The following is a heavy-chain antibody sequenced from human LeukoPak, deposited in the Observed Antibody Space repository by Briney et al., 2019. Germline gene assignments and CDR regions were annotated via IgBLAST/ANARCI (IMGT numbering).Heavy chain of an antibody. V-gene: IGHV3-23*01. CDR1: GFTFSSHA. CDR3: ARDFWDDFEYFDL. CDR2: VNGSGSST. J-gene: IGHJ2*01. D-gene: IGHD3-3*01. Sequence: GGSLRLSCAASGFTFSSHAMSWVRQAPGKGLEWVSAVNGSGSSTYYADSVKGRVSISRDNSKNTLYLQMNSLRVEDTALYYCARDFWDDFEYFDLWGRGTLVTVSS.